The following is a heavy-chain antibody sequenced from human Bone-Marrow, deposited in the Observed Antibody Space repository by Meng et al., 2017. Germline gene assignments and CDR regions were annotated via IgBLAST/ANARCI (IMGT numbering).Heavy chain of an antibody. CDR1: GFTFDDYA. CDR2: ISWNSGSI. V-gene: IGHV3-9*03. J-gene: IGHJ3*02. Sequence: SLKISCAASGFTFDDYAMHWVRQAPGKGLEWVSGISWNSGSIGYADSVKGRFTISRDNAKNSLYLQMNSLRAEDMALYYCAKDMPTSYGSGSYYNGVAFDIWGQGKMV. CDR3: AKDMPTSYGSGSYYNGVAFDI. D-gene: IGHD3-10*01.